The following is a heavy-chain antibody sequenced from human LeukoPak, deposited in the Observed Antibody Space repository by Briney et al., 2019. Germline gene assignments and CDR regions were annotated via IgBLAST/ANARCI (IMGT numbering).Heavy chain of an antibody. CDR3: AKDRGSGYDPRGHYSDY. V-gene: IGHV3-33*06. Sequence: PGGSLRLSCAASGFTFSSYGMHWVRQPPGKGLEWVAVIWFDGSFEYNADSVKGRFTISRDNSNNTLYLQMNSLRAEDTAVYYRAKDRGSGYDPRGHYSDYWGQGTLVTVSS. CDR1: GFTFSSYG. CDR2: IWFDGSFE. D-gene: IGHD5-12*01. J-gene: IGHJ4*02.